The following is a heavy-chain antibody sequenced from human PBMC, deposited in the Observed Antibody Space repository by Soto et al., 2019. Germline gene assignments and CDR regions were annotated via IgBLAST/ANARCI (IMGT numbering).Heavy chain of an antibody. CDR2: IYYSGRT. J-gene: IGHJ4*02. D-gene: IGHD2-15*01. Sequence: SETLSLTCAVYGGSFSGYYWSWIRQPPGKGLEWIGYIYYSGRTDYKSSLKSRVTISLDPSKNQVSLKFNSVTAAGTAVYYCARGGYSGRLYYFDYWGLGTLVTVSS. CDR3: ARGGYSGRLYYFDY. V-gene: IGHV4-59*01. CDR1: GGSFSGYY.